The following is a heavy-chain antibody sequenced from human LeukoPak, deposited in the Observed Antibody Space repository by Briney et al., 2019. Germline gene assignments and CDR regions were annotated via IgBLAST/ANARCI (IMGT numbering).Heavy chain of an antibody. D-gene: IGHD3-3*01. V-gene: IGHV3-74*01. Sequence: GGSLRLSCAASGFTFSSYWMHWVRQAPGKGLVWVSRINSDGSSTSYADSVKGRFTISRDNAKNTLYLQMNSLRAGDTAVYYCAREGPFGVVIFDYWGQGTLVTVSS. J-gene: IGHJ4*02. CDR3: AREGPFGVVIFDY. CDR1: GFTFSSYW. CDR2: INSDGSST.